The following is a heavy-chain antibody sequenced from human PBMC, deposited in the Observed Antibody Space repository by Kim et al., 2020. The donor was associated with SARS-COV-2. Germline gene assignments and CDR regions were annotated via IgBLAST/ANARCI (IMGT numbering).Heavy chain of an antibody. CDR2: IDHGGTSI. D-gene: IGHD2-2*01. Sequence: GGSLRLSCVASGFSLSDYEMHWVRQAPGKGLEWVSFIDHGGTSIYYADSVKGRFTISRDNAKNSLYLQLNSLRGEDTAVYYCVRDQHASALNGDYRGQGTLVPVSS. J-gene: IGHJ4*02. CDR3: VRDQHASALNGDY. CDR1: GFSLSDYE. V-gene: IGHV3-48*03.